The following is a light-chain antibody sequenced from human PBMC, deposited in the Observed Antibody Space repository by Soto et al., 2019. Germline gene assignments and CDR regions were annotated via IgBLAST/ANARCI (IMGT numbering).Light chain of an antibody. V-gene: IGLV2-23*01. CDR2: EGG. CDR3: CSFAGGSTYV. Sequence: QSALTQPASVSGSPGQSITLSCTGTSSDVGSYYFVSWYQQHPGKAPKLMFSEGGKRPSGVSNRFSGAKSANTASLTISGLQAEDEADYYCCSFAGGSTYVFGTGTKVTVL. J-gene: IGLJ1*01. CDR1: SSDVGSYYF.